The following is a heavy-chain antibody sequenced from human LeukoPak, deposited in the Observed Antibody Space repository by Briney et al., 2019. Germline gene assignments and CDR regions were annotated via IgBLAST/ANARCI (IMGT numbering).Heavy chain of an antibody. V-gene: IGHV4-4*07. CDR1: GGSISSYY. J-gene: IGHJ6*03. CDR2: IYTSGST. Sequence: SETLSLTCTVSGGSISSYYWSWIRQPAGKGLEWIGRIYTSGSTNYNPSLKSRVTMSVDTSKNQFSLKLSSVTAADTAVYYCARGVEYSSSWYYYYYYYYMDVWGKGTTVTISS. CDR3: ARGVEYSSSWYYYYYYYYMDV. D-gene: IGHD6-13*01.